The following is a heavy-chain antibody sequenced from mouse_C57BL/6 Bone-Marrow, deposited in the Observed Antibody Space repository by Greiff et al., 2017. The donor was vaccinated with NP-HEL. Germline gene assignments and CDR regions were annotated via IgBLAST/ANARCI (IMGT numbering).Heavy chain of an antibody. CDR3: ARRKVYYYGSSLYAMDY. D-gene: IGHD1-1*01. CDR2: IDPSDSYT. Sequence: QVQLQQPGAELVMPGASVKLSCKASGYTFTSYWMHWVKQRPGQGLEWIGEIDPSDSYTNYNQKFKGKSTLTVDKSSSTAYMQLSSLTSEDSAVYYGARRKVYYYGSSLYAMDYWGQGTSVTVSS. CDR1: GYTFTSYW. J-gene: IGHJ4*01. V-gene: IGHV1-69*01.